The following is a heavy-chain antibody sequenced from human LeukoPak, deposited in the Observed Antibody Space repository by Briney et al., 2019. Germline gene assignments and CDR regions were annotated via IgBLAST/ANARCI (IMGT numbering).Heavy chain of an antibody. V-gene: IGHV3-20*04. J-gene: IGHJ6*03. CDR1: GFTFSSYA. CDR2: INWNGGST. Sequence: GGSLRLSCAASGFTFSSYAMSWVRQAPGKGLEWVSGINWNGGSTGYADSVKGRFTISRDNAKNSLYLQMNSLRAEDTALYYCARVARGVIIPKYYYYYMDVWGKGTTVTVSS. CDR3: ARVARGVIIPKYYYYYMDV. D-gene: IGHD3-10*01.